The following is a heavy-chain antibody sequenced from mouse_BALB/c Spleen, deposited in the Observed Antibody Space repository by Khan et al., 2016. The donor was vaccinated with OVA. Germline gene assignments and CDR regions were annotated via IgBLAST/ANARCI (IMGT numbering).Heavy chain of an antibody. CDR3: ARAEGGSRFFDY. CDR1: GYSFTSYW. J-gene: IGHJ2*01. Sequence: QVRLQQSGTELVRPGASVKLSCKTSGYSFTSYWIHWVKQRSGQGLEWIARIYPGTGSTFYSERFKGKATLTADKASSTAYMQLSSLKSDDSAVYFCARAEGGSRFFDYWGQGTTLTVSS. D-gene: IGHD6-1*01. V-gene: IGHV1S132*01. CDR2: IYPGTGST.